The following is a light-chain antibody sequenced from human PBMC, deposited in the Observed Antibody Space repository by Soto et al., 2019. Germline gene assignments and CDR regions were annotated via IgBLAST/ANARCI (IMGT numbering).Light chain of an antibody. CDR1: RSDVGAYNY. CDR3: SSYTTSSTLMI. CDR2: EVN. Sequence: QSALTQPASVSGSPGQSITISCTGTRSDVGAYNYVSWFQQHPGIAPKLMIYEVNIRPSGVSNRFSGSKSGNTASLTISGLHAEDEADYYCSSYTTSSTLMIFGGGTKVTVL. V-gene: IGLV2-14*01. J-gene: IGLJ2*01.